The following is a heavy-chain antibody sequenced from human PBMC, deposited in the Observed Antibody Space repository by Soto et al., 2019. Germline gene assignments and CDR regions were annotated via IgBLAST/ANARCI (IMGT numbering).Heavy chain of an antibody. Sequence: SETLSLTCTVSGGSISSSCYYWGWIRQPPGKGLEWIGSNYKSGSTYYNPSLKSRVTISVDTSKNQFSLKLSSVTAADTAVYYCARGRDRYDAFDIWGQGTMVTVSS. CDR3: ARGRDRYDAFDI. CDR2: NYKSGST. V-gene: IGHV4-39*01. CDR1: GGSISSSCYY. J-gene: IGHJ3*02. D-gene: IGHD3-9*01.